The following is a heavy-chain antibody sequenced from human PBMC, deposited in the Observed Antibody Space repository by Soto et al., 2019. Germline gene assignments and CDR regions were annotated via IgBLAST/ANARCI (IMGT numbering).Heavy chain of an antibody. CDR2: IYYRGST. V-gene: IGHV4-30-4*01. Sequence: PSETLSLTCTFSGGSISSGDNYWSWIRQPPGKGLEWIGYIYYRGSTYYNPSLKSRVTISVDTSMNQFSLTLSSVTVADTAVYYCARDPARGGGSYLGYFDYWGQGTPVTVSS. D-gene: IGHD1-26*01. J-gene: IGHJ4*02. CDR3: ARDPARGGGSYLGYFDY. CDR1: GGSISSGDNY.